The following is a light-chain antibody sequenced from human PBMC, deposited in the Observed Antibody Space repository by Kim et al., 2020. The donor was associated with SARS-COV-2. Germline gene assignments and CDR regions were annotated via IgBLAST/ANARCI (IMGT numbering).Light chain of an antibody. CDR3: CSYAGSYTYV. V-gene: IGLV2-11*01. J-gene: IGLJ1*01. CDR1: SEDVGGYVS. Sequence: GQSISVSCTRTSEDVGGYVSVSWYQQHPGKAPKLMIYDVSKRPSGVPDRFSGSKSGNTASLAISGLQAEDETDYYCCSYAGSYTYVFGTGTKVTVL. CDR2: DVS.